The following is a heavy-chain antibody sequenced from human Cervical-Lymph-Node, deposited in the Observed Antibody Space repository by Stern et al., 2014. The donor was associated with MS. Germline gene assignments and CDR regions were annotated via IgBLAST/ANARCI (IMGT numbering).Heavy chain of an antibody. D-gene: IGHD2-2*02. CDR3: ARKIPDYYYYAMDV. CDR2: IWYDGSQK. V-gene: IGHV3-33*01. Sequence: VQLVESGGGVVQPGGSQRLSCTASGFTFEDYAMEWVRQVPGRGLERAAMIWYDGSQKYCGDSVRGRFSVSRDNSRNTLYLQMKSLSLEDTAVYYCARKIPDYYYYAMDVWGQGTTVTVSS. CDR1: GFTFEDYA. J-gene: IGHJ6*02.